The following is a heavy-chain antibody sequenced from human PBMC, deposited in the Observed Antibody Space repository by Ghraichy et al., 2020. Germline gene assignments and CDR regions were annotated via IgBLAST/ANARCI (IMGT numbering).Heavy chain of an antibody. CDR3: ARHKAYYDILTGYSPGYYGMDV. J-gene: IGHJ6*02. CDR1: GGSISSYY. D-gene: IGHD3-9*01. CDR2: IYYSGST. Sequence: SETLSLTCTVSGGSISSYYWSWIRQPPGKGLEWIGYIYYSGSTNYNPSLKSRVTISVDTSKNQFSLKLSSVTAADTAVYYCARHKAYYDILTGYSPGYYGMDVWGQGTTVTVSS. V-gene: IGHV4-59*08.